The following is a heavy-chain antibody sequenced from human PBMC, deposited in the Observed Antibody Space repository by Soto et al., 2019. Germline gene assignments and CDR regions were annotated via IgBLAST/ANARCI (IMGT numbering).Heavy chain of an antibody. CDR2: IYHSGST. CDR3: ARVPDR. CDR1: DGSSSSWY. Sequence: SQTRSLTCTVADGSSSSWYWSWIRQPPGKGLEWIGYIYHSGSTYYNPSLKSRVTISVDRSKNQFSLKLSSVTAADTAVYYCARVPDRWGQGTLVTVSS. V-gene: IGHV4-59*12. J-gene: IGHJ5*02. D-gene: IGHD2-2*01.